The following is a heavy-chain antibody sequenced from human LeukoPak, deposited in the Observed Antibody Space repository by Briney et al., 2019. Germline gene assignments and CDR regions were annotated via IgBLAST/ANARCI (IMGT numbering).Heavy chain of an antibody. J-gene: IGHJ4*02. Sequence: GGSLRLSCAASGFIFSNYGMNWVRQAPGKGLEWVSAISGSGGSTYYADSVKGRFTISRDNSKNTLYLQMHSLRAEDTAVYYCAKTGFYCSSTSCYFDYWGQGTLVTVSS. CDR2: ISGSGGST. D-gene: IGHD2-2*01. V-gene: IGHV3-23*01. CDR1: GFIFSNYG. CDR3: AKTGFYCSSTSCYFDY.